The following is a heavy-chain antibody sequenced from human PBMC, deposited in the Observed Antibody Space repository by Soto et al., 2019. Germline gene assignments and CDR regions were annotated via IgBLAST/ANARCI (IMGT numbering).Heavy chain of an antibody. Sequence: QVQLQESGPGLVKPSETLSLTCTVSGGSISSYYWSWIRQPPGKGLEWIGYIYYSGSTNYNPSLTRRVTISVDTSKNQLSRKLSSVTAAATAVYYCARRYGGTFDYWGQGTLVNVSS. V-gene: IGHV4-59*08. CDR3: ARRYGGTFDY. D-gene: IGHD2-15*01. CDR1: GGSISSYY. CDR2: IYYSGST. J-gene: IGHJ4*02.